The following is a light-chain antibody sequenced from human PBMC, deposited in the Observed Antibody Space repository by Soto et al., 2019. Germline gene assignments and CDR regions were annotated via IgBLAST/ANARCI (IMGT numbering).Light chain of an antibody. CDR3: QQYRIWPRT. CDR2: GAS. Sequence: ENVLTQSPATLSVSPGERVTLSCRASQSVDISLAWYQQKPGQAPRLLIYGASTRATDMPGTFSGRGSGTEFTLTISSLRPEDFGVYYCQQYRIWPRTFGQGAKVDNK. J-gene: IGKJ1*01. CDR1: QSVDIS. V-gene: IGKV3-15*01.